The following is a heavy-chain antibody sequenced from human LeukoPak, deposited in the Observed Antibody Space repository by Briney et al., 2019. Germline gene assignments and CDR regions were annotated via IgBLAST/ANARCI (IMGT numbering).Heavy chain of an antibody. Sequence: GGTLRLSRAAAGFTFSSYGMSWVRQAPGKGLEWVSAISGSGGSTYYADSVKGRFTISRDNSKNTLYLQMNSLRAEDTAVYYCAKPSGSYHHFDYWGQGTLVTVSS. J-gene: IGHJ4*02. V-gene: IGHV3-23*01. CDR3: AKPSGSYHHFDY. CDR2: ISGSGGST. CDR1: GFTFSSYG. D-gene: IGHD1-26*01.